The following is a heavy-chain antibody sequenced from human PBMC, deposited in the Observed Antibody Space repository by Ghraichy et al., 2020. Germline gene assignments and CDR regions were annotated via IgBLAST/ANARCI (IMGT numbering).Heavy chain of an antibody. V-gene: IGHV4-39*01. CDR3: ARQLWSGKPYYGMDV. Sequence: SETLSLTCTVSGGSISSSSYYWGWIRQPPGKGLEWIGSIYYSGSTYYNPSLKSRVTISVDTSKNQFSLKLSSVTAADTAVYYCARQLWSGKPYYGMDVWGQGTTVTVSS. D-gene: IGHD3-10*01. J-gene: IGHJ6*02. CDR1: GGSISSSSYY. CDR2: IYYSGST.